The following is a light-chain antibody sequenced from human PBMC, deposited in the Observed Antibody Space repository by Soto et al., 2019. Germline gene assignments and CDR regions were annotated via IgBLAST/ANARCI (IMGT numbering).Light chain of an antibody. CDR3: QQYDNWPRT. Sequence: EIVMTQSPATMSVSPGERATLACRASQSVSSNLAWYQQKPGQAPRLLIYAASTRASGIPARFSGSGSGTEFTLTISSLQSGDFAVYYCQQYDNWPRTFGQGTKVELK. CDR2: AAS. CDR1: QSVSSN. J-gene: IGKJ1*01. V-gene: IGKV3-15*01.